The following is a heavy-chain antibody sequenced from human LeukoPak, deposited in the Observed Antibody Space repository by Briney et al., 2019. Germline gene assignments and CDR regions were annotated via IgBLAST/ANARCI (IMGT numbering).Heavy chain of an antibody. CDR2: ISAYNGNT. CDR1: GYTFTSYG. V-gene: IGHV1-18*01. D-gene: IGHD5-18*01. CDR3: ARGQDPDTAMVDY. J-gene: IGHJ4*02. Sequence: ASVKVSFTASGYTFTSYGISWGRQAPGQGLEWTGWISAYNGNTNYAQKLQGRVTMTTDTSTSTAYMELRSLRSDDTAVYYCARGQDPDTAMVDYWGQGPLVTVSS.